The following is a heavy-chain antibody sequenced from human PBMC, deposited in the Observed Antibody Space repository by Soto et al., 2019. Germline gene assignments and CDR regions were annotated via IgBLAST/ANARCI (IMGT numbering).Heavy chain of an antibody. CDR3: AKYIDSSGFGHYYYGMDV. Sequence: EVQLVESGGGLVQPGRSLRLSCAASGFTFDDYAMHWVRQAPGKGLEWVSGISWNSGSIGYADSVKGRFTISRDNAKNSLYLQMNSLGAEDTALYYCAKYIDSSGFGHYYYGMDVWGQGTTVTVSS. J-gene: IGHJ6*02. D-gene: IGHD3-22*01. CDR1: GFTFDDYA. V-gene: IGHV3-9*01. CDR2: ISWNSGSI.